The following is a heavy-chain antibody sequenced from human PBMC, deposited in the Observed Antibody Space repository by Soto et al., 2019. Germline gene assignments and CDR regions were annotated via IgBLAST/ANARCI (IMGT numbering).Heavy chain of an antibody. CDR1: GFTFSDHY. V-gene: IGHV3-72*01. Sequence: GGSLRLSCAASGFTFSDHYMDWVRQAPGKGLEWVGRTRNKANSYTTEYAASVKGRFTISRDDSKNSLYLQMNSLKTEDTAVYYCARYDDGSGSELGYWGQGTLVTVSS. J-gene: IGHJ4*02. CDR2: TRNKANSYTT. CDR3: ARYDDGSGSELGY. D-gene: IGHD3-10*01.